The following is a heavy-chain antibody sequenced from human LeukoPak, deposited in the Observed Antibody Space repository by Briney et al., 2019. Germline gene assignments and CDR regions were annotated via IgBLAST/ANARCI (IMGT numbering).Heavy chain of an antibody. J-gene: IGHJ6*03. CDR2: ISGSGGST. D-gene: IGHD3-10*01. Sequence: GGSLRLSCAASGFTFSSYAMSWVRQAPGKGLEWVSAISGSGGSTYYADSVKGRFTISRDNSKNTLYLQMNSLRAEDTAVYYCAKAGSPPLIWFGENYYYMDVWGKGTTVTVSS. V-gene: IGHV3-23*01. CDR1: GFTFSSYA. CDR3: AKAGSPPLIWFGENYYYMDV.